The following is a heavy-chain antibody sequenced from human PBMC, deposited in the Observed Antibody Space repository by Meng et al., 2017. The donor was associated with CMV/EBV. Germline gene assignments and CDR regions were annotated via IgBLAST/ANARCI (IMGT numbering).Heavy chain of an antibody. CDR3: ARARAGGSYVDY. V-gene: IGHV3-13*01. CDR2: IGTAGDT. Sequence: GGSLRLSCAASGFTFSSYAMSWVRQAPGKGLEWVSAIGTAGDTYYPGSVKGRFTISRENAKNSLYLQMNSLRAGDTAVYYCARARAGGSYVDYWGQGTLVTVSS. CDR1: GFTFSSYA. J-gene: IGHJ4*02. D-gene: IGHD1-26*01.